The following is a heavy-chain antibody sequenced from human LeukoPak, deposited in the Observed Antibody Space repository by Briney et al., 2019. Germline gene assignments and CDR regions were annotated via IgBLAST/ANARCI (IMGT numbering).Heavy chain of an antibody. Sequence: ASVKVSCKVSGYTLTDLSMHWVRQAPGKGLEWMGGFDPEEGEIIYAQKFQGRVTMTEDTSTDTAYMELSSLRSEGTAVYYCTTDLEDSSARGWFGPWGQGTLLTVSS. CDR3: TTDLEDSSARGWFGP. J-gene: IGHJ5*02. V-gene: IGHV1-24*01. CDR1: GYTLTDLS. CDR2: FDPEEGEI. D-gene: IGHD3-22*01.